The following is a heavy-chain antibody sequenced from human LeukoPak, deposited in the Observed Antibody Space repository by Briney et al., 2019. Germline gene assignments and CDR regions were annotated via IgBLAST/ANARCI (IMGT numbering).Heavy chain of an antibody. CDR3: ARDTTLDH. CDR2: IYYSGST. Sequence: PSETLSLTCTVSGGSISSGGYYWSWIRQRPGKGLEWIGNIYYSGSTYYNPSLKSRVIISVDTSKNQFSLRLSSVTAADTAVYYCARDTTLDHWGQGLLVTVSS. CDR1: GGSISSGGYY. V-gene: IGHV4-31*03. J-gene: IGHJ4*02. D-gene: IGHD1-1*01.